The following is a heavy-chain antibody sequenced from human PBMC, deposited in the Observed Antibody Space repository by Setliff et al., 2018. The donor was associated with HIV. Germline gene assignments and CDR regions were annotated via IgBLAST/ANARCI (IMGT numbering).Heavy chain of an antibody. Sequence: KASETLSLTCTVSGGSISSYYGSWIRQPPGKGLEWIGYIYTSGSTNYNPSLKSRVTISVDTSKNQFSLKLSSVTAADTAVYYCARQGPNWFDPWGQGTLVTVSS. J-gene: IGHJ5*02. CDR3: ARQGPNWFDP. CDR1: GGSISSYY. V-gene: IGHV4-4*09. CDR2: IYTSGST.